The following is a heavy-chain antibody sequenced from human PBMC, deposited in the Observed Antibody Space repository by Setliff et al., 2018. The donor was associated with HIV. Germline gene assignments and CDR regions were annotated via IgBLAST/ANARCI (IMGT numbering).Heavy chain of an antibody. CDR2: IKQDGSER. J-gene: IGHJ6*03. Sequence: GGSLRLSCAASGFTFTTYWMGWVRQAPGKGLEWVANIKQDGSERKYVDSVKGHFTISRDNAKKSLYLQMNSLRAEDTAVYYCARGVDLLTAPSYYYYYMDVWGKGTTVTVSS. D-gene: IGHD3-9*01. CDR3: ARGVDLLTAPSYYYYYMDV. V-gene: IGHV3-7*02. CDR1: GFTFTTYW.